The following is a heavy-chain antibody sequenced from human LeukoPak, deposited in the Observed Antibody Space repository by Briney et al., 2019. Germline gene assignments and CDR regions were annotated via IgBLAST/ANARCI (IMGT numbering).Heavy chain of an antibody. V-gene: IGHV4-31*03. CDR1: GGSISRGGYY. CDR3: AREGLDYRRWFDP. J-gene: IGHJ5*02. D-gene: IGHD4-11*01. CDR2: IYYSGST. Sequence: PSQTLSLTCTVCGGSISRGGYYWSWIRQHPGTGLEWIGYIYYSGSTYYNPSLKSRVTISVDTSKNQFSLKLSSVTAADTAVYYCAREGLDYRRWFDPWGQGTLVTVSS.